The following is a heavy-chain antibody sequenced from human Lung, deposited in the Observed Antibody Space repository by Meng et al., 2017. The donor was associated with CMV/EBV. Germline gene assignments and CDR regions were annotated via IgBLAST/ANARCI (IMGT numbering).Heavy chain of an antibody. CDR3: ARDVSPRSSVYFAIYYFYALDV. CDR2: ISNGGAYI. CDR1: GFXFSDYS. Sequence: SCAASGFXFSDYSMNWVRQAPGKGLEWVSSISNGGAYIYYADSVKGRFTISRDNAQNSLYLQMNSLRAEDTAVYYCARDVSPRSSVYFAIYYFYALDVWGQGTXVTVLL. D-gene: IGHD5/OR15-5a*01. V-gene: IGHV3-21*01. J-gene: IGHJ6*01.